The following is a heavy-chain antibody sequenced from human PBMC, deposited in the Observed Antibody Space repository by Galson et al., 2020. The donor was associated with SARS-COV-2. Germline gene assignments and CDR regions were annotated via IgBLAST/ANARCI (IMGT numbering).Heavy chain of an antibody. V-gene: IGHV4-39*07. Sequence: SETLSLTCTVSGGSISSGGYYWSWIRQPPGKGLEWIGEINHSGSTNYNPSLKSRVTISVDTSKNQFSLKLSSVTAADTAVYYCARKPSSGYYPFDYWGQGTLVTVSS. J-gene: IGHJ4*02. CDR3: ARKPSSGYYPFDY. CDR2: INHSGST. D-gene: IGHD3-22*01. CDR1: GGSISSGGYY.